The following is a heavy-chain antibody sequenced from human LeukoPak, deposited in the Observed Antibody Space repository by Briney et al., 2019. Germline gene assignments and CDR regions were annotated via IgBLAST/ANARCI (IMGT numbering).Heavy chain of an antibody. CDR2: INPNSGAP. D-gene: IGHD2-2*01. CDR1: GYTFSGYY. Sequence: ASVKVSCKASGYTFSGYYIHWVRQAPGQQFEWLGWINPNSGAPNYAENFEGRVTMTRDTSISTAYMELSSLRSEDTAVYYCARGPVVVPAAIRGGYYFDYWGQGTLVTVSS. J-gene: IGHJ4*02. V-gene: IGHV1-2*02. CDR3: ARGPVVVPAAIRGGYYFDY.